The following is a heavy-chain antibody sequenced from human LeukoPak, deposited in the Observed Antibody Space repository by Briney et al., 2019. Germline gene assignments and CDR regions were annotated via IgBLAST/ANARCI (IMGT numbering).Heavy chain of an antibody. CDR2: INTDNGNT. CDR1: GYTFTSYA. D-gene: IGHD6-13*01. Sequence: ASVEVSCKASGYTFTSYAVHWVRQAPGQRLEWMGWINTDNGNTKYSQKFQGRVTITRDTSANTAYMDLSSLRSEDTAVYYCAREENSSFDYWGQGALVTVSS. V-gene: IGHV1-3*04. CDR3: AREENSSFDY. J-gene: IGHJ4*02.